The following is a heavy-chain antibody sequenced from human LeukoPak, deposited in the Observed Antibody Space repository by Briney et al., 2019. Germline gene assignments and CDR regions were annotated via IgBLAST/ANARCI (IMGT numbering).Heavy chain of an antibody. V-gene: IGHV1-2*02. Sequence: ASVKVSCKAFGYTFTSNYMHWVRQAPGQGPEWMGVISPSGGSTTYAQKFQGRVTMTRDTSISTAYMELSRLRSDDTAVYYCARDMTGGIWARATSFDHWGQGTLVTVSS. CDR1: GYTFTSNY. CDR2: ISPSGGST. J-gene: IGHJ4*02. D-gene: IGHD1-14*01. CDR3: ARDMTGGIWARATSFDH.